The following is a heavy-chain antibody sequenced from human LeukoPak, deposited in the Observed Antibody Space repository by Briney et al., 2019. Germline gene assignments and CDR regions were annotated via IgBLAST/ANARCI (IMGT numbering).Heavy chain of an antibody. V-gene: IGHV4-59*01. CDR1: GGSISSSY. D-gene: IGHD2-21*02. J-gene: IGHJ4*02. CDR3: ARGRSGGLVTLDY. Sequence: SETLSLTCTVSGGSISSSYWSWLRQPPGKGLEWIGYISYSGSTNCNPSLRSRVTISVDTSKNQFSLKLTSVTAADTAVYYCARGRSGGLVTLDYWGQGTLVTVSS. CDR2: ISYSGST.